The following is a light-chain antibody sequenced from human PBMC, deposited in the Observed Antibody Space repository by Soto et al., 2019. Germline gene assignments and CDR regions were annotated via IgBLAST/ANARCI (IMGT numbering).Light chain of an antibody. V-gene: IGLV2-23*01. Sequence: QSALTQPAFVSGSPGQSITISCTGTSSDIGTYNLVSWYQHHPGNAPKLMIYEATKRPSGVSSRFSGSKSGNTASLTISGLQTEDEADYYCCSYAGGSTLVFGGGTKLTVL. J-gene: IGLJ3*02. CDR3: CSYAGGSTLV. CDR2: EAT. CDR1: SSDIGTYNL.